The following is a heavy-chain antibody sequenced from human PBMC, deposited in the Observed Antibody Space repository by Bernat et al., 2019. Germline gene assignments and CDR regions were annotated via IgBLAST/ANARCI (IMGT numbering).Heavy chain of an antibody. Sequence: QVQLRQWGAGLLKPSETLSLTCAVYGGSFSGYYWTWIRQPPGKGLEWIGEINQSGSTNYNPSLKSRVIISVDTSKNQISLKLRSVTAADTAVYYCARGVIAAGGSRYIQHWGQGTLVTVSS. CDR3: ARGVIAAGGSRYIQH. D-gene: IGHD6-13*01. CDR2: INQSGST. CDR1: GGSFSGYY. J-gene: IGHJ1*01. V-gene: IGHV4-34*01.